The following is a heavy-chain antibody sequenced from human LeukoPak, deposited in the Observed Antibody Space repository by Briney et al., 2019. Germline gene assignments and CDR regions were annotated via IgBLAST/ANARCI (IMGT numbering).Heavy chain of an antibody. D-gene: IGHD6-19*01. CDR1: GFTFDDYG. Sequence: SLRLSCAASGFTFDDYGMHWVRQPPGKGLEWVSGISWNSGNIGYADSVKGRFTISRDNAKNSLYLQMNSLRTEDTALYYCAKVDGYNSGWYDYWGRGTLVTVSS. J-gene: IGHJ4*02. CDR2: ISWNSGNI. CDR3: AKVDGYNSGWYDY. V-gene: IGHV3-9*01.